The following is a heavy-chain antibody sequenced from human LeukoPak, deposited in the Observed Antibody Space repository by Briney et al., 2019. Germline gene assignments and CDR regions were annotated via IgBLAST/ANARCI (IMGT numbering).Heavy chain of an antibody. V-gene: IGHV3-23*01. Sequence: GGSLRLSCAASGFTFSSYAMSWVRQAPGKGLEWVSGISGSGGNTYYADSVKGRFTISRDNSKNTLYLQMNSLRAEDTAVYYCVRWYGGSGLENYYYYMDVWGKGTTVTISS. CDR1: GFTFSSYA. CDR2: ISGSGGNT. CDR3: VRWYGGSGLENYYYYMDV. D-gene: IGHD3-10*01. J-gene: IGHJ6*03.